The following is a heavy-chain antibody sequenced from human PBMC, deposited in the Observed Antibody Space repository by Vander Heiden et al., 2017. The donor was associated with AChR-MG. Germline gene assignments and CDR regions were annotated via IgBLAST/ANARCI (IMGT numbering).Heavy chain of an antibody. Sequence: QLQLQESGPGLVKPSETLSLTCTVSGGSISSSSYYWGWIRQPPGKGWEWVGSIYYSGSTYYNPSLKSRVTISVDTSKNQFSLKLSSVTAADTAVYYCKVGHPDYYYGMDVWGQGTTVTVSS. CDR2: IYYSGST. V-gene: IGHV4-39*01. CDR1: GGSISSSSYY. D-gene: IGHD2-15*01. J-gene: IGHJ6*02. CDR3: KVGHPDYYYGMDV.